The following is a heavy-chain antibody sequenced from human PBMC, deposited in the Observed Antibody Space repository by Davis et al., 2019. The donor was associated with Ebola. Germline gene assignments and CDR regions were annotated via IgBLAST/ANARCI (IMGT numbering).Heavy chain of an antibody. V-gene: IGHV3-7*01. CDR1: GFTFSSYW. D-gene: IGHD3-3*01. CDR2: IKQDGSEK. Sequence: GESLKISCAASGFTFSSYWMSWVRQAPGKGLEWVANIKQDGSEKYYVDSVKGRFTISRDNAKNSLYLQMNSLRAEDTAVYYCARGPGGFWSGYYTYWGQGTLVTVSS. CDR3: ARGPGGFWSGYYTY. J-gene: IGHJ4*02.